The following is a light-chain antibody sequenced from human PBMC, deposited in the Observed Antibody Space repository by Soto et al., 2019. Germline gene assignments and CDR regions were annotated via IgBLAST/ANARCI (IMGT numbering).Light chain of an antibody. CDR3: QQYNNWPPGT. J-gene: IGKJ1*01. Sequence: EIVMTQSPATLSVSPGERATLSCRASQSVSSNLAWYQQKPGQAPRLLIYGASTRATGIPARFSGSRSGTVFTLSISSLQSEDFAVYYCQQYNNWPPGTFGQGNKVEIK. CDR2: GAS. CDR1: QSVSSN. V-gene: IGKV3-15*01.